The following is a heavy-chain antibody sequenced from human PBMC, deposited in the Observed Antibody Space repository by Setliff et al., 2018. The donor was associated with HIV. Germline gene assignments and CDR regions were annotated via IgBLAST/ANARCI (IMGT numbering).Heavy chain of an antibody. Sequence: GGSLRLSCAASGFAFSTYEMNWVRQAPGKGLEWVAYISSSDSTIYYADSVKGRFTIYRDNAKNSLFLQMNGLRAEDTAVYYCAGSRGYFVKADWGQGTLVTVSS. CDR1: GFAFSTYE. J-gene: IGHJ4*02. CDR2: ISSSDSTI. D-gene: IGHD3-22*01. V-gene: IGHV3-48*03. CDR3: AGSRGYFVKAD.